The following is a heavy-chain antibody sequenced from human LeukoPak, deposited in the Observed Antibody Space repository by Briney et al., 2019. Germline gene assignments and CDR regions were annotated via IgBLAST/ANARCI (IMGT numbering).Heavy chain of an antibody. J-gene: IGHJ4*02. Sequence: PGGSLRLSCAASGFTFSSYSMNWVRQAPGKGLEWVSSISSSSSYIYYADSVKGRFTISRDNAKNSLYLQMNSLSAEDTAVYYCARDGCGGDCYPYYFDYWGQGTLVTVSS. CDR2: ISSSSSYI. D-gene: IGHD2-21*02. CDR3: ARDGCGGDCYPYYFDY. CDR1: GFTFSSYS. V-gene: IGHV3-21*01.